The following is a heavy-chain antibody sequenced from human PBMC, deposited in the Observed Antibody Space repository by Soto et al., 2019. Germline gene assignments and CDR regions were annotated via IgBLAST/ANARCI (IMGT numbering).Heavy chain of an antibody. D-gene: IGHD1-26*01. CDR3: ARGLFSETHYSGGWYFFDY. CDR1: GGSLSGYS. Sequence: QVQLQQWGAGLLKPSETLSLTCAVYGGSLSGYSWTWIRQSPGKGLEWIGQINDGRSANYNPSLKRRVTISVDTSNNEFFLELSSVTAADTAVYYCARGLFSETHYSGGWYFFDYWGQGTLVTVSS. CDR2: INDGRSA. V-gene: IGHV4-34*01. J-gene: IGHJ4*02.